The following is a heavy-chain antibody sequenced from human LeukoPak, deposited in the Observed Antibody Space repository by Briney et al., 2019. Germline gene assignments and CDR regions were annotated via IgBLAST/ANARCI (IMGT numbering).Heavy chain of an antibody. Sequence: SVKVSCKASGGTFSSYAISWVRQAPGQGLEWMGGIIPIFGTANYAQKFQGRVTITADESTSTAYMELSSLRSEDTAVYYCARGHMYYDILTGYDTEGYYFDYWGQGTLVTVSS. CDR2: IIPIFGTA. D-gene: IGHD3-9*01. J-gene: IGHJ4*02. CDR1: GGTFSSYA. CDR3: ARGHMYYDILTGYDTEGYYFDY. V-gene: IGHV1-69*13.